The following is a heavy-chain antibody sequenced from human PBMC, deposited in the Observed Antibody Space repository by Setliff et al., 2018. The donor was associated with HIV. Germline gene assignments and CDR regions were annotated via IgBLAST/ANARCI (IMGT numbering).Heavy chain of an antibody. J-gene: IGHJ6*03. CDR2: INHNGSS. CDR1: GGSFSGYY. CDR3: ARVANRRGPRGITGTTGYSYYMDV. D-gene: IGHD1-7*01. V-gene: IGHV4-34*01. Sequence: SETLSLTCAVYGGSFSGYYWSWIRQSPGKGLEWIGEINHNGSSNYNPSLKSRVTVSVDTSKNQFSLELSSVTAADTAVFFCARVANRRGPRGITGTTGYSYYMDVWGKGTTVTVSS.